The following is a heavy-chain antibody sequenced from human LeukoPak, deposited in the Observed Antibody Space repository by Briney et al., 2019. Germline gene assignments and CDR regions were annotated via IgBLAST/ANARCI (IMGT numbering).Heavy chain of an antibody. Sequence: ASVNVSCKASGYTFTAQYMHWVRQAPGQGLEWMGWIHTNNGDTKYAQSVLGRVTMTRDTSTNTAYMELSRLRSDDTAVYFCPSYPRSMPTLPFDYWGQGTLVTVSS. CDR3: PSYPRSMPTLPFDY. D-gene: IGHD2-2*01. J-gene: IGHJ4*02. CDR1: GYTFTAQY. CDR2: IHTNNGDT. V-gene: IGHV1-2*02.